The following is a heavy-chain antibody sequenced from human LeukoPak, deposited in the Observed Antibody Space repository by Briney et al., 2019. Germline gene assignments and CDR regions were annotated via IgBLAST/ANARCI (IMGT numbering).Heavy chain of an antibody. CDR1: GGSFSGYY. CDR3: AREGIAARPWAFDI. CDR2: INHSGST. J-gene: IGHJ3*02. D-gene: IGHD6-6*01. Sequence: SETLSLTCAVYGGSFSGYYWSWIRQPPGKGLEWIGEINHSGSTNYNPSLKSRVTISVDTSKNQFSLKLSSVTAADTAVYYCAREGIAARPWAFDIWGQGTMVTVSS. V-gene: IGHV4-34*01.